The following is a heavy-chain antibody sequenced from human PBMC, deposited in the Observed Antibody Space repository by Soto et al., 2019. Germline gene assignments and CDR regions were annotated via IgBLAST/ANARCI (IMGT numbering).Heavy chain of an antibody. CDR3: AREPRYCSGGSCSITGDAFDI. Sequence: EVQLVESGGGLVQPGGSLRLSCAASGLIVSSTYLSWVRQAPGKGLEWVSVICNGGDTHYADSVKGRFSLSRDISNNTLHLQMSSLRVEDTAVYYCAREPRYCSGGSCSITGDAFDIWGQGTMVTVSS. D-gene: IGHD2-15*01. CDR1: GLIVSSTY. CDR2: ICNGGDT. J-gene: IGHJ3*02. V-gene: IGHV3-66*01.